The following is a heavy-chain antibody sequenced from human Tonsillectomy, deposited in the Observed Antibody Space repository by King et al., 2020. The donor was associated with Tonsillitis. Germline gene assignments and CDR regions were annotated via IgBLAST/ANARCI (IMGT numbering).Heavy chain of an antibody. Sequence: VQLVESGGGVVQPGRSLRLSCAASGFTFSNYAMHWVRQAPGKGLEWVAVISYDGSNKYYADSVKGRFTISRDNSKSALYVQMNSLRIEYTAGYYCARGSPGVVPVAGPFDFWGQGALVTVSS. V-gene: IGHV3-30*04. D-gene: IGHD6-19*01. CDR1: GFTFSNYA. CDR3: ARGSPGVVPVAGPFDF. CDR2: ISYDGSNK. J-gene: IGHJ4*02.